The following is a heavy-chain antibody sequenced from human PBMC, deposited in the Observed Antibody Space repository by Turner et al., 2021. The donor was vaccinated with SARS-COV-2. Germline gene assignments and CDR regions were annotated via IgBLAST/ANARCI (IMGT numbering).Heavy chain of an antibody. V-gene: IGHV3-64D*08. CDR3: VVGYSYGH. CDR1: GFTFSSSA. Sequence: EVQLVESGGGLVQPGGSLRLSCSASGFTFSSSAMHWVRQAPGKGMEYVSAISSYGGSTYDADSVKGRFTNSRDNYKNTLYLQMSSLRAEDTAVYYCVVGYSYGHWGQGTLVTVSS. J-gene: IGHJ4*02. CDR2: ISSYGGST. D-gene: IGHD5-18*01.